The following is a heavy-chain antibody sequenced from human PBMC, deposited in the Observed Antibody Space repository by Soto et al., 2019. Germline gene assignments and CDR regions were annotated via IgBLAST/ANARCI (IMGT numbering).Heavy chain of an antibody. D-gene: IGHD1-26*01. CDR2: IIPIFGTA. CDR3: ASPGYSAEYYYYGMDV. V-gene: IGHV1-69*01. CDR1: GGTFSSYA. Sequence: QVQLVQSGAEVKKPGSSVKVSCKASGGTFSSYAISWVRQAPGQGLEWMGGIIPIFGTANYAQKFQGRVTITADESTRTAYMELSSLRSEDTAVYYCASPGYSAEYYYYGMDVWGQGTTVTVAS. J-gene: IGHJ6*02.